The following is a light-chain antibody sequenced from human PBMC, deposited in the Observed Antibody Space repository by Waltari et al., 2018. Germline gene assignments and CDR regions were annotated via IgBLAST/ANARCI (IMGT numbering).Light chain of an antibody. CDR3: QQYGSSPET. J-gene: IGKJ2*01. CDR1: QSVSSSY. Sequence: EIVLTQSPGTLSLSPGERATLSCRASQSVSSSYLAWYQQKPGQAPRLLICGTCSRATGIPDRFSGSGSGTDFTLTISRLEPEDFAVYYCQQYGSSPETFGQGTKVEIK. V-gene: IGKV3-20*01. CDR2: GTC.